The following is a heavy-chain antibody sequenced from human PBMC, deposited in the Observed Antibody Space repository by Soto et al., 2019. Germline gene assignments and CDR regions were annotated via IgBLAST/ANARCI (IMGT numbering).Heavy chain of an antibody. Sequence: TLSRTCTVSGGSISSCGYYWSWIRQHPGKVLEWIGYIYYSGSTYYNPSLKSRVTISVHTSKNQFSLKLSSVTAASTAVYYCARDVTTVTFFGMDVWGKGPTVTVS. CDR3: ARDVTTVTFFGMDV. CDR1: GGSISSCGYY. J-gene: IGHJ6*04. D-gene: IGHD4-17*01. CDR2: IYYSGST. V-gene: IGHV4-31*03.